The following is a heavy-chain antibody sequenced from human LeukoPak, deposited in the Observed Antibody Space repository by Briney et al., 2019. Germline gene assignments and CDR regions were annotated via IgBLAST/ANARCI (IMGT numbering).Heavy chain of an antibody. D-gene: IGHD1-1*01. CDR1: VESISSNVAT. Sequence: SQTLSLTCEISVESISSNVATWRCLRHSPSRGLEWLGRTYYRSKWYRNYEVSVQPRKNIRPDPPKKQDSLFLTSVTPEDTAVYYCARSLTGWHEVPLDYWGQGTLATVSS. CDR2: TYYRSKWYR. V-gene: IGHV6-1*01. J-gene: IGHJ4*02. CDR3: ARSLTGWHEVPLDY.